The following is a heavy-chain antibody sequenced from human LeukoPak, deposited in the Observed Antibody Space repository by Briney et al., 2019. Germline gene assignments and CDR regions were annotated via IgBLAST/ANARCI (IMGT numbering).Heavy chain of an antibody. Sequence: SETLSLTCTVSGVSIARHYWIWVRQPPGKGLEWIGYISYSGSTNYNPSLKSRVTISVDTSKNQVSLRLSSVTAADTAVYYCARDGEGDEGWDYWGQGTLVTVSS. CDR3: ARDGEGDEGWDY. D-gene: IGHD7-27*01. CDR1: GVSIARHY. J-gene: IGHJ4*02. V-gene: IGHV4-59*11. CDR2: ISYSGST.